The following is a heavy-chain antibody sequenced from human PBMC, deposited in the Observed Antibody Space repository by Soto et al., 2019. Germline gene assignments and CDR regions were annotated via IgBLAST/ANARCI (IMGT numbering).Heavy chain of an antibody. CDR2: INPNSGGT. CDR1: GYTFTGYY. D-gene: IGHD2-21*02. Sequence: ASVKVSCKASGYTFTGYYMHWVRQAPGQGLEWMGWINPNSGGTNYAQKFQGWVTMTRDTSISTAYMELSRLRSEDTAVYYCERSIVVVTALDYWGQLTLVPVSS. J-gene: IGHJ4*02. V-gene: IGHV1-2*04. CDR3: ERSIVVVTALDY.